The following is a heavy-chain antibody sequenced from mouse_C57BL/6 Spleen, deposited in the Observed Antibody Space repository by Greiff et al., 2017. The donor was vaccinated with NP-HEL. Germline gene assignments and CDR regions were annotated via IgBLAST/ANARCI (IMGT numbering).Heavy chain of an antibody. CDR2: IDPNTGGT. D-gene: IGHD2-4*01. Sequence: QVQLQQPGAELMKPGASVKLSCKASGYTFTNYWMHWVKQRPGRGLEWIGRIDPNTGGTKYNENFKTKATLTVDKSSSTAYMQLSSLTSEDSAVYYCAREGIYYDYGYFDYWGLGTTLTVSS. V-gene: IGHV1-72*01. CDR3: AREGIYYDYGYFDY. CDR1: GYTFTNYW. J-gene: IGHJ2*01.